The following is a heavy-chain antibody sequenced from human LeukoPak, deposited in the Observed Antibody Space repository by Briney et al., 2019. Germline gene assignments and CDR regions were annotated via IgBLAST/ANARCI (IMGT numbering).Heavy chain of an antibody. CDR2: ITSSSTNI. CDR3: ATSGNYYLKY. J-gene: IGHJ4*02. V-gene: IGHV3-48*02. Sequence: GGSPRLSCAASGFTFSTYNMNWVRQAPGKGLEWVSHITSSSTNIYYADSVKGRFTISRDNAKNALSLQMNSLRDEDTAVYYCATSGNYYLKYWGQGTLVTVSS. D-gene: IGHD1-26*01. CDR1: GFTFSTYN.